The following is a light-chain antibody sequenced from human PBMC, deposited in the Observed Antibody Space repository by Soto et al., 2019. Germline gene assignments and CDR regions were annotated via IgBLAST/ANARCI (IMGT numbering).Light chain of an antibody. CDR3: AVWDDKLTGWV. CDR2: RNN. CDR1: SSNIGRDY. V-gene: IGLV1-47*01. J-gene: IGLJ3*02. Sequence: QAVVTQPPSASGTPGQRVTISCSGSSSNIGRDYVSWFQQFPGTAPKVLIYRNNQRPSGVPDRFSGSKSGTSASLAISGLRSEDETDYYCAVWDDKLTGWVFGGGTQLTVL.